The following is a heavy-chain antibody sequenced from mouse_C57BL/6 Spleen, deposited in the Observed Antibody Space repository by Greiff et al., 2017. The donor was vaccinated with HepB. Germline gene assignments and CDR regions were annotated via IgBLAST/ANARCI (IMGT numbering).Heavy chain of an antibody. J-gene: IGHJ4*01. CDR2: INPSNGGT. Sequence: QVQLQQPGPELVKPGASVKLSCKASGYTFTSYWMHWVKQRPGQGLEWIGNINPSNGGTNYNEKFKSKATLTVDKSSSTAYMQLSSLTSEDSAVYYCARSYYYGSRVYAMDYWGQGTSVTVSS. D-gene: IGHD1-1*01. CDR1: GYTFTSYW. V-gene: IGHV1-53*01. CDR3: ARSYYYGSRVYAMDY.